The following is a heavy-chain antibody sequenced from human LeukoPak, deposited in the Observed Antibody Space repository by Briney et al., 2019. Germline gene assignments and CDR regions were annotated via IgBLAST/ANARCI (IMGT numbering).Heavy chain of an antibody. CDR1: GFTFSIYA. CDR3: AKEHHGSWFGELWRYFDY. V-gene: IGHV3-23*01. CDR2: ISGSADST. D-gene: IGHD3-10*01. J-gene: IGHJ4*02. Sequence: PGGSLRLSCAASGFTFSIYAMSWVRQAPGKGLEWVSGISGSAHISGSADSTYYADSVKGRFTISRDNSKNSLYLQMNSLRTEDTALYYCAKEHHGSWFGELWRYFDYWGQGTLVTVSS.